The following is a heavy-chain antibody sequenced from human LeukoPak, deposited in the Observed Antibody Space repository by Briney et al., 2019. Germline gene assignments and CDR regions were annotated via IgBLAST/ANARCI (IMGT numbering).Heavy chain of an antibody. D-gene: IGHD3-3*01. V-gene: IGHV3-30*07. CDR2: ISYGGSNK. Sequence: PGGSLRLSCAASGFTFSSYAMHWVRQAPGKGLEWVAVISYGGSNKYYADSVKGRFTLSRDNSKNTLYLQMNSLRAEDTAVYYCARAATDFWSGYYRRWDLDYWGQGALVTVSS. J-gene: IGHJ4*02. CDR3: ARAATDFWSGYYRRWDLDY. CDR1: GFTFSSYA.